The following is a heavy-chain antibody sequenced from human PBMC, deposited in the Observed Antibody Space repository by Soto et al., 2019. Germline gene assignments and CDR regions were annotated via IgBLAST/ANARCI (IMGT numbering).Heavy chain of an antibody. CDR2: IYYSGGT. V-gene: IGHV4-30-4*01. Sequence: QVQLQESGPGLVKPSQTLSLTCTVSGGSISSGDYYWSWIRPPPGKGLEWIGYIYYSGGTYYNPSLKSRVTISVDTSKNQFSLKLSSVTAADTAVYYCARTREWELLYFDYWGQGTLVTVSS. CDR1: GGSISSGDYY. CDR3: ARTREWELLYFDY. D-gene: IGHD1-26*01. J-gene: IGHJ4*02.